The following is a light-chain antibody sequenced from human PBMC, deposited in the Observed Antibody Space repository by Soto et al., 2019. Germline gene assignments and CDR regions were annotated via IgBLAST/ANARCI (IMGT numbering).Light chain of an antibody. CDR2: DVS. CDR1: SSDVGAYNY. Sequence: QSALTQPASVSGSPGQSITISCTGTSSDVGAYNYDSWYQQYPGEAPKVIIYDVSHRPAGVSNRFSGSKSGNTASLTISGLQTQDEADYYCSSYTSPTTYVFGPGTKLPVL. V-gene: IGLV2-14*01. J-gene: IGLJ1*01. CDR3: SSYTSPTTYV.